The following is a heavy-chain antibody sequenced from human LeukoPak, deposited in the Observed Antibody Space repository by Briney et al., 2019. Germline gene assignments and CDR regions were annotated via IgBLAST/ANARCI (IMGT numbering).Heavy chain of an antibody. CDR2: IKQDGSEK. CDR3: ARGQALYSDASGYYAGGFYYFDK. V-gene: IGHV3-7*01. D-gene: IGHD3-22*01. Sequence: GGSLRLSCAASGFTFSNNWMTWVRQAPGKGLEWVAHIKQDGSEKYYVASVKGRFIISRDNAKNSLYLQMNSLRAEDTAVYYCARGQALYSDASGYYAGGFYYFDKWGQGTLVTVSS. J-gene: IGHJ4*02. CDR1: GFTFSNNW.